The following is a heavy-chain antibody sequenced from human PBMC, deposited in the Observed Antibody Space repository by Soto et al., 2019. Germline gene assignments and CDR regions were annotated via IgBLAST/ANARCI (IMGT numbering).Heavy chain of an antibody. CDR1: GDSINSYY. Sequence: QVQLQESGPGLVKPSETLSFTCTVSGDSINSYYWSWIRQPPGKGLEWIAYFYKNGTTNYNPSLKCRVTISVGTSKNQFSLKLSSVTAADTAVYYCARTYDNSGPNSGGYAFDIWGQGTMLTVSS. D-gene: IGHD3-22*01. V-gene: IGHV4-59*01. J-gene: IGHJ3*02. CDR2: FYKNGTT. CDR3: ARTYDNSGPNSGGYAFDI.